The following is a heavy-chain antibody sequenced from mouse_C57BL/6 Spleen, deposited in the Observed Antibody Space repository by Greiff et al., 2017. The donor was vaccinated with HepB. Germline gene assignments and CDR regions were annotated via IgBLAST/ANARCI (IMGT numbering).Heavy chain of an antibody. V-gene: IGHV5-4*01. D-gene: IGHD2-4*01. CDR1: GFTFSSYA. CDR3: AREEGYDYDGGAWFAY. CDR2: ISDGGSYT. Sequence: EVKRVESGGGLVKPGGSLKLSCAASGFTFSSYAMSWVRQTPEKRLEWVATISDGGSYTYYPDNVKGRFTISRDNAKNNLYLQMSHLKSEDTAMYYCAREEGYDYDGGAWFAYWGQGTLVTVSA. J-gene: IGHJ3*01.